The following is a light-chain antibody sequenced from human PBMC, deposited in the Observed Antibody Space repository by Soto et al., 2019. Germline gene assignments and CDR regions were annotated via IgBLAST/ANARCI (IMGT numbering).Light chain of an antibody. J-gene: IGKJ4*01. CDR1: QSVSTN. Sequence: EIVMTQSPATLSVSPGERATLSCRASQSVSTNLVWYQQKPGQAPRLLTYSASTRAAGIPARFSASGSGTEFTLTITRPQSEDFAVYYCQQYHHLTRTFGGGTKVDIK. CDR3: QQYHHLTRT. V-gene: IGKV3-15*01. CDR2: SAS.